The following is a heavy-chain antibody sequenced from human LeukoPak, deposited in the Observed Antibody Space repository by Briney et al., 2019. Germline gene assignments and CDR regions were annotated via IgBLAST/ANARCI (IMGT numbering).Heavy chain of an antibody. Sequence: GGSLRLSCAASGFTFSSYAMSWVRQAPGKGLEWVSAISGSGGSTYYADSVKGRFTIGRDDSKNTLYLQMNSLRPEDTAVYYCLRYPGQGVRGYYMDVWGKGTTVTVSS. CDR1: GFTFSSYA. CDR2: ISGSGGST. V-gene: IGHV3-23*01. CDR3: LRYPGQGVRGYYMDV. D-gene: IGHD2-15*01. J-gene: IGHJ6*03.